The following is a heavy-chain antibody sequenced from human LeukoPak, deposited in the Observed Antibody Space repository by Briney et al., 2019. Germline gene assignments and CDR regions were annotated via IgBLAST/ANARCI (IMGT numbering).Heavy chain of an antibody. CDR3: ARGSYDILTGYYKPFDY. CDR2: IYYSGST. V-gene: IGHV4-61*01. CDR1: GGSVSSGSYY. J-gene: IGHJ4*02. D-gene: IGHD3-9*01. Sequence: SETLSLTCTVSGGSVSSGSYYWSWIRQPPGKGLEWIGYIYYSGSTNYNPSLKSRVTISVDTSKNQFSLKLSSVTAADTAVYYCARGSYDILTGYYKPFDYWGQGTLVTVSS.